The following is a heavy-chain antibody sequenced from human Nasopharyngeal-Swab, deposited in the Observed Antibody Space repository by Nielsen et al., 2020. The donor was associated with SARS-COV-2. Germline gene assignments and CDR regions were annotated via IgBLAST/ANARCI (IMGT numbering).Heavy chain of an antibody. CDR2: IGGSGDST. Sequence: GESLKISCAASGFTLSSYCMTSVRQAPGKGLEWVSSIGGSGDSTFSADSVKGRFNIYRDYFQNTVYLQMNSLRAEDTAVYYCAKGPGDYWGQVTLVTGSS. CDR1: GFTLSSYC. V-gene: IGHV3-23*01. CDR3: AKGPGDY. J-gene: IGHJ4*02.